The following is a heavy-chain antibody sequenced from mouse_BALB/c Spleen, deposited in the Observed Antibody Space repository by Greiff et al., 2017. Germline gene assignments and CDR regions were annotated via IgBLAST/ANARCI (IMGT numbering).Heavy chain of an antibody. V-gene: IGHV14-3*02. J-gene: IGHJ3*01. Sequence: VHVKQSGAELVKPGASVKLSCTASGFNIKDTYMHWVKQRPEQGLEWIGRIDPANGNTKYDPKFQGKATITADTSSNTAYLQLSSLTSEDTAVLYCARDYDSSFAYWGQGTLVTVSA. CDR2: IDPANGNT. CDR1: GFNIKDTY. CDR3: ARDYDSSFAY. D-gene: IGHD1-1*01.